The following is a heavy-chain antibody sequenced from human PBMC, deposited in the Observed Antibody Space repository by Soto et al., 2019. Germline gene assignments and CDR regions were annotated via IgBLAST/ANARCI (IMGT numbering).Heavy chain of an antibody. J-gene: IGHJ4*02. D-gene: IGHD5-18*01. CDR3: ARDRDTTMVNIFDY. Sequence: APVKVSCKASRYTFTSYYMHWVRQAPGQGLEWMGMINPSGGSTSYAQRFQGRVTMTRDTSSSTVYMELSSLRSEDTAIYYCARDRDTTMVNIFDYWGQGTLVTVSS. V-gene: IGHV1-46*01. CDR1: RYTFTSYY. CDR2: INPSGGST.